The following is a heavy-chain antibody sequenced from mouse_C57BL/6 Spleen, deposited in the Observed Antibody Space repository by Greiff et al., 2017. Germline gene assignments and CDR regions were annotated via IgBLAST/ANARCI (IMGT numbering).Heavy chain of an antibody. CDR2: IYPISGNT. J-gene: IGHJ4*01. D-gene: IGHD2-4*01. CDR1: GYTFPSSG. Sequence: VQLQQSGAELARPGASVKLSCKASGYTFPSSGISWVKQRPGQGLEWIGEIYPISGNTYYNEKFKGKATLTADKSSSTAYRELRSLTSEDSADYFGTRQVYYDYDADAMDYWGQGTSVTVSS. V-gene: IGHV1-81*01. CDR3: TRQVYYDYDADAMDY.